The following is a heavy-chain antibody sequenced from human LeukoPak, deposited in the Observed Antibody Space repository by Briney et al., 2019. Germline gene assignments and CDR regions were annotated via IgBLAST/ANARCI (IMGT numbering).Heavy chain of an antibody. D-gene: IGHD2-15*01. CDR1: GFTFSSYS. CDR3: VTAPTRTYSVY. V-gene: IGHV3-21*01. Sequence: GGSLRLSCAASGFTFSSYSMNWVRQAPGKGREWVSSISSSSSYIYYADSVKGRFTISRDTAKNSLFLQMNSLRRDDTAVYYCVTAPTRTYSVYWGQGALLTDS. J-gene: IGHJ4*02. CDR2: ISSSSSYI.